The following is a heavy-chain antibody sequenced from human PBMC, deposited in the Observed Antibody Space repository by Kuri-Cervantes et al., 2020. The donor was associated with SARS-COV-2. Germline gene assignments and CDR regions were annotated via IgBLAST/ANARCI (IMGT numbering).Heavy chain of an antibody. J-gene: IGHJ4*02. Sequence: ASVQVSCKASGYTFTSYGISWVRQAPGQGLEWMGWISAYNGNTNYAQKLQGRVTMTTDTSTSTAYMELRSLRSDDTAVYYCARDMGDRLLWFGELLYWGQGTLVTVSS. CDR2: ISAYNGNT. D-gene: IGHD3-10*01. CDR1: GYTFTSYG. V-gene: IGHV1-18*04. CDR3: ARDMGDRLLWFGELLY.